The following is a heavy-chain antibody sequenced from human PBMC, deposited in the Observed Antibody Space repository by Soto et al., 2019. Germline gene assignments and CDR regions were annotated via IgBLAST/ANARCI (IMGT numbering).Heavy chain of an antibody. CDR3: ARNRAPMRTPFGSWYLQHGMDV. CDR2: ISSSSSYI. V-gene: IGHV3-21*01. Sequence: EVQLVESGGGLVKPGGSLRLSCAASGFTFSSYSMNWVRQAPGKGLEWVSSISSSSSYIYYADSVKGRFTISRDNAKNALDLQMNSLRAEDTAVDYCARNRAPMRTPFGSWYLQHGMDVWGQGPTVTVSS. D-gene: IGHD6-13*01. CDR1: GFTFSSYS. J-gene: IGHJ6*02.